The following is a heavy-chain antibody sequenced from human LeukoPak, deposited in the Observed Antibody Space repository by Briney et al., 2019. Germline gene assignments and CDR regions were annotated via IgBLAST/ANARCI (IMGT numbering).Heavy chain of an antibody. V-gene: IGHV4-30-4*08. CDR2: IYYSGST. D-gene: IGHD3-9*01. CDR3: ARHGVYDILTGYPPHMDV. CDR1: GGSISSGDYY. Sequence: SQTLSLTCTVSGGSISSGDYYWSWIRQPPVKGLEWIGYIYYSGSTYYNPSLKSRVTISVDTSKNQFSLKLSSVTAADTAVYYCARHGVYDILTGYPPHMDVWGKGTTVTVSS. J-gene: IGHJ6*03.